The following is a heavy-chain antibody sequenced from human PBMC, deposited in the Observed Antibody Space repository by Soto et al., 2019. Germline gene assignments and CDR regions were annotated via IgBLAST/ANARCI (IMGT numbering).Heavy chain of an antibody. CDR2: INDSGST. CDR3: ARVVYGSGSP. D-gene: IGHD3-10*01. J-gene: IGHJ4*02. CDR1: GGSFSGYY. Sequence: QVQLQQWGAGLLKPSETLSLTCAVYGGSFSGYYWSWIRQPPGKGLEWIGEINDSGSTNYNPSLKSRVTISVDTSKNPFSLKLSSVTAADTAVYYCARVVYGSGSPWGQGPLVTVSS. V-gene: IGHV4-34*01.